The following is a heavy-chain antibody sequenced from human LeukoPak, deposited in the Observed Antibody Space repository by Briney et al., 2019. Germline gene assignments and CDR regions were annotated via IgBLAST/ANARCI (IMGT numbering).Heavy chain of an antibody. J-gene: IGHJ4*02. CDR1: GYTFTSYG. D-gene: IGHD2-2*01. Sequence: ASVKVSCKASGYTFTSYGISWVRQAPGQGLEWMGWISAYNGNTNYAQKLQGRVTMTTDTSTSTAYMELRSLRSDDTAVYYCARVGVEDIVVAPAAAPGVYYFDYWGQGTLVTVSS. CDR2: ISAYNGNT. V-gene: IGHV1-18*01. CDR3: ARVGVEDIVVAPAAAPGVYYFDY.